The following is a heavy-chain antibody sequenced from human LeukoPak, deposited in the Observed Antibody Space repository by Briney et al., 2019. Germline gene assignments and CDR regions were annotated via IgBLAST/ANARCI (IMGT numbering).Heavy chain of an antibody. CDR2: ISGRGGST. D-gene: IGHD5-24*01. CDR3: AKDRGGYNWNY. CDR1: GCTFSSYA. Sequence: GGSLRLSCAASGCTFSSYAMSWVRQAPGKGLEWVSAISGRGGSTYYADSVKGRFTTSRDNSKNTLYLQMNSLRAEDTAVYYCAKDRGGYNWNYWGQGTLVTVSS. J-gene: IGHJ4*02. V-gene: IGHV3-23*01.